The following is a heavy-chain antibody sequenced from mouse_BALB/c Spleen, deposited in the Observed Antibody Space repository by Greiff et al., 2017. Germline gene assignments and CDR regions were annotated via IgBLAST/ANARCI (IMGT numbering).Heavy chain of an antibody. J-gene: IGHJ4*01. Sequence: VQLKESGPELMKPGASVKISCKASGYSFTSYYMHWVKQSHGKSLEWIGYIDPFNGGTSYNQKFKGKATLTVDKSSSTAYMHLSSLTSEDSAVYYCARSPFYAMDYWGQGTSVTVSS. CDR2: IDPFNGGT. V-gene: IGHV1S135*01. CDR1: GYSFTSYY. CDR3: ARSPFYAMDY.